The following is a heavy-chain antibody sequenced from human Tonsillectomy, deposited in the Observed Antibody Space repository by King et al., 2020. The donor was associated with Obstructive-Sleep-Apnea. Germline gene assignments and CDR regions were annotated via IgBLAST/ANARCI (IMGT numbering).Heavy chain of an antibody. CDR2: ISYSGST. V-gene: IGHV4-39*01. J-gene: IGHJ2*01. CDR1: NGSISSRSYY. Sequence: QLQESGPGLLKPSETLSLTCTVSNGSISSRSYYWGWIRQPPGKGLEWLGGISYSGSTYYTPPLKSRLPMSVDPSKNQFSLKLTSVTAADTAVYYCARLTGVTSGIHWYLDLWGRGTLVTVSS. CDR3: ARLTGVTSGIHWYLDL. D-gene: IGHD4-17*01.